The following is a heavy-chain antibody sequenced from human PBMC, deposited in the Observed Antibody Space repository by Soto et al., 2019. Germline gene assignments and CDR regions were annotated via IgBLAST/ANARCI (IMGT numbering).Heavy chain of an antibody. CDR3: ARDSSYYDILTGEYYYYYGMDV. CDR1: GFTFSSYS. CDR2: ISSSSSTI. Sequence: EVQLVESGGGLVQPGGSLRLSCAASGFTFSSYSMNWVRQAPGKGLEWVSYISSSSSTIYYADSVKGRFTISRDNAKNSLYLQMNSRRAEGTAVYYCARDSSYYDILTGEYYYYYGMDVWGQGTTVTVSS. V-gene: IGHV3-48*01. D-gene: IGHD3-9*01. J-gene: IGHJ6*02.